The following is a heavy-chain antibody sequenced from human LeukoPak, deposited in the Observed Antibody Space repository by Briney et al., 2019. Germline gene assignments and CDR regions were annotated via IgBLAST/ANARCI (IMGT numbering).Heavy chain of an antibody. V-gene: IGHV3-66*01. J-gene: IGHJ3*02. CDR2: IDSGGST. Sequence: GGSLRLSCAASGFTVSSNYMNWVRQAPGKGLEWVSVIDSGGSTYYADSVKGRFTISRDNSKNTLYLQMNSLRAEDTAVYYCAGDRRVRGVMWNSKSDGFDIWGQGTMVTVSS. CDR3: AGDRRVRGVMWNSKSDGFDI. D-gene: IGHD3-10*01. CDR1: GFTVSSNY.